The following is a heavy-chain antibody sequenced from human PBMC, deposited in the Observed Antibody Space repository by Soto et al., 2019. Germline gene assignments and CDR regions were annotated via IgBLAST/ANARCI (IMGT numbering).Heavy chain of an antibody. CDR3: SKGPVDYGSGSGYFDY. Sequence: EVQLLESGGGLVQPGGSLRLSCAASGFTFSSYAMSWVRQAPGKGLEWVSAISGSGGSTYYADSVKGRFTISRDNSKKTLDLQMKSLEAEETAVYYWSKGPVDYGSGSGYFDYLGQGTLVNVSS. J-gene: IGHJ4*02. CDR1: GFTFSSYA. D-gene: IGHD3-10*01. CDR2: ISGSGGST. V-gene: IGHV3-23*01.